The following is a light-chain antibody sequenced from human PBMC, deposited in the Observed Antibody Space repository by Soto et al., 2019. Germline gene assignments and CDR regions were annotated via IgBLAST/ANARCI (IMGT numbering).Light chain of an antibody. Sequence: SYELTQPPSVSVSPGQTASITCSGDKLGTKYVCWYQQKPGQSPVLVIYQDTKRPSGIPERFAGSNSGNTATLTISGTQAMDEADYYCQAWDRSTVVFGGGTKLTVL. CDR1: KLGTKY. J-gene: IGLJ2*01. CDR2: QDT. V-gene: IGLV3-1*01. CDR3: QAWDRSTVV.